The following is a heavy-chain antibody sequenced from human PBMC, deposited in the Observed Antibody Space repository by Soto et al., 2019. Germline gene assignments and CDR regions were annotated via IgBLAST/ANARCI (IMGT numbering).Heavy chain of an antibody. V-gene: IGHV4-34*01. CDR3: ARAPRSSSSYYYYYGMDV. J-gene: IGHJ6*02. CDR2: INHSGST. CDR1: GGSFSCYY. D-gene: IGHD6-6*01. Sequence: PSETLSLTCAVYGGSFSCYYWSWIRQPPGKGLEWIGEINHSGSTNYNPSLKSRVTISVDTSKNQFSLKLSSVTAADTAVYYCARAPRSSSSYYYYYGMDVWGQGTTVTVSS.